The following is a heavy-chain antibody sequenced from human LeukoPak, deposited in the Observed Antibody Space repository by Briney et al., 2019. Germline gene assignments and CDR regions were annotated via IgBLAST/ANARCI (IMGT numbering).Heavy chain of an antibody. CDR1: GFSFNSYN. CDR2: ISSSSSIT. Sequence: GGSLRLSCEASGFSFNSYNMCWVRQARGQGLEWVSDISSSSSITYYADSVKGRFTISRDNAKNSLYLQMNSLRVEDTAVYYCARGGAAPDYWGQGTLVTVSS. D-gene: IGHD1-26*01. V-gene: IGHV3-48*01. CDR3: ARGGAAPDY. J-gene: IGHJ4*02.